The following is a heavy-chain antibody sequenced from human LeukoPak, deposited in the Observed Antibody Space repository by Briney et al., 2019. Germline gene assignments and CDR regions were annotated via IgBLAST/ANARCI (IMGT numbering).Heavy chain of an antibody. V-gene: IGHV1-18*01. CDR1: GYTFTSYG. CDR2: ISAYNGNT. D-gene: IGHD3-16*02. J-gene: IGHJ4*02. CDR3: ARDEDWQDYRYYFDY. Sequence: VASVKVSCKASGYTFTSYGISWVRQAPGQGLEWMGWISAYNGNTNYAQKLQGRVTMTTDTSTSTAYMELRSLRSDDTAVYYCARDEDWQDYRYYFDYWGQGTLVTVSS.